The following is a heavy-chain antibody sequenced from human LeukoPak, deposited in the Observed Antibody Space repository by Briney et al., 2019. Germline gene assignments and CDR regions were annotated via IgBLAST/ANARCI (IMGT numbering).Heavy chain of an antibody. D-gene: IGHD1-7*01. Sequence: GGSLRLSCAASAFTVSSNYMTWARQAPGKGLEWVSVLYSGGTTYYADSVKGRFTVSRDNSKNTLYLQMNSLRAEDTAVYYCARLRGTGTAWFDPWGQGTLVTVSS. CDR3: ARLRGTGTAWFDP. CDR2: LYSGGTT. V-gene: IGHV3-53*01. CDR1: AFTVSSNY. J-gene: IGHJ5*02.